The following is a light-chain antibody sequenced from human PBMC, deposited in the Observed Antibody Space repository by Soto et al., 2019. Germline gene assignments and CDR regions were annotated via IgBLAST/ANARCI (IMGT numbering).Light chain of an antibody. CDR2: GAS. J-gene: IGKJ4*01. V-gene: IGKV3-20*01. Sequence: EIVLTQSPGTLSLSPGERVTLSCRASQTIGSTYLAWFQHKPGQAPRLLIYGASTRAPGIPDRFSGRGSGTDFTLTISRLEPEDFAVYYCQQYETSSPNTFGGGTKVEIK. CDR3: QQYETSSPNT. CDR1: QTIGSTY.